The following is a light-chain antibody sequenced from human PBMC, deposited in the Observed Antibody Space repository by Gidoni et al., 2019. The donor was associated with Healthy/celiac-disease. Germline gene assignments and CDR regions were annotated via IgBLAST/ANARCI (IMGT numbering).Light chain of an antibody. J-gene: IGKJ1*01. CDR2: AAS. CDR3: QKYNSAPPWT. Sequence: DIQMTQSTSSLSASVGDRVPITCRASQGISNYLAWYQQKPGKVPKLLIYAASSLQSGVPSRFSGSGSGTDFTLTISSLQPEDVATYYCQKYNSAPPWTFGQGTKVEIK. CDR1: QGISNY. V-gene: IGKV1-27*01.